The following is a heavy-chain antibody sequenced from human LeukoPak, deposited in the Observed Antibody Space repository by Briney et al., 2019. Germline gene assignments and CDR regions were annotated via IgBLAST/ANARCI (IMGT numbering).Heavy chain of an antibody. CDR1: GYTFTGYY. CDR3: ARETGYSSSWYRY. J-gene: IGHJ4*02. V-gene: IGHV1-2*02. D-gene: IGHD6-13*01. Sequence: GASVKVSCKASGYTFTGYYMHWVRQAPGQGLEWMGWINPNSGGTNYAQKFQGRVTTTRDTSISTAYMELSRLRSDDTAVYYCARETGYSSSWYRYWGQGTLVTVSS. CDR2: INPNSGGT.